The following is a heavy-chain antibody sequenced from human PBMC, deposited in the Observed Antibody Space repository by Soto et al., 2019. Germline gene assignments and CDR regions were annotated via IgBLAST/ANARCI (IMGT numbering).Heavy chain of an antibody. D-gene: IGHD2-15*01. CDR2: IIPIFGTA. CDR3: ARDQGYCSGGSCYSYYYYGMDV. V-gene: IGHV1-69*13. CDR1: GGTFSIYA. J-gene: IGHJ6*02. Sequence: SVKVSCKASGGTFSIYAISCVLQSPLQGLDWMGGIIPIFGTANYAQKFQGRVTITADESTSTAYMELSSLRSEDTAVYYCARDQGYCSGGSCYSYYYYGMDVWGQGTTVTVSS.